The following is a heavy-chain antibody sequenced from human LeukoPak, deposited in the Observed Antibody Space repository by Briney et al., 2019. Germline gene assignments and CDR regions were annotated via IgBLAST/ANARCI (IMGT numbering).Heavy chain of an antibody. Sequence: SETLSLTCTVSGGSVSSGSYYWSWIRQPPGKGLEWIGYIYYSGSTNYNPSLKSRVTISVDTSKNQFSPKLSSVTAADTAVYYCAREPCSYATNRYYFDYWGQGTLVTVSS. J-gene: IGHJ4*02. CDR3: AREPCSYATNRYYFDY. CDR1: GGSVSSGSYY. D-gene: IGHD1-26*01. V-gene: IGHV4-61*01. CDR2: IYYSGST.